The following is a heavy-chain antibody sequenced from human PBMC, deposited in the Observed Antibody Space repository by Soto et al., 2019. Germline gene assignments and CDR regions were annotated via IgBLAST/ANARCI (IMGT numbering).Heavy chain of an antibody. CDR3: AKDAKRGYSYGMYGMDV. CDR1: GFTFTTYG. V-gene: IGHV3-9*01. D-gene: IGHD5-18*01. Sequence: GGSLRLSCAASGFTFTTYGMSWVRQTPGKGLEWVSGISWNSGSIGYADSVKGRFTISRDNAKNSLYLQMNSLRAEDTALYYCAKDAKRGYSYGMYGMDVWGQGTTVTVSS. J-gene: IGHJ6*02. CDR2: ISWNSGSI.